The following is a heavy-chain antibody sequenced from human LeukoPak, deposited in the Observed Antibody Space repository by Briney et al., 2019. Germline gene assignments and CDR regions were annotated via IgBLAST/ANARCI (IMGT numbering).Heavy chain of an antibody. CDR1: GGSISSYY. Sequence: SETLSLTCSVSGGSISSYYWSWIRQPPGKGLEWIGHIYYSGSTNYNPSLKSRVTVSIDTSKNQFSLWLSSVTAADTAVYYCATSRSFDYWGQGTLVTVSS. CDR2: IYYSGST. V-gene: IGHV4-59*01. J-gene: IGHJ4*02. CDR3: ATSRSFDY.